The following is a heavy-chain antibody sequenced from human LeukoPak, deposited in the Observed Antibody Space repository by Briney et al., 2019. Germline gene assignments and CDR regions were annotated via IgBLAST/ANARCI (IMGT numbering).Heavy chain of an antibody. CDR3: AKGMTGVAAAGFTYYYYGMDV. D-gene: IGHD6-13*01. J-gene: IGHJ6*02. CDR1: GFTFDDYA. Sequence: PGRSLRLSCAASGFTFDDYAMHWVRQAPGKGLEWVSGISWNSGSIGYADSVKGRFTISRDNAKNSLYLQMNSLRAEDTALYYCAKGMTGVAAAGFTYYYYGMDVWGQGTTVTVSS. CDR2: ISWNSGSI. V-gene: IGHV3-9*01.